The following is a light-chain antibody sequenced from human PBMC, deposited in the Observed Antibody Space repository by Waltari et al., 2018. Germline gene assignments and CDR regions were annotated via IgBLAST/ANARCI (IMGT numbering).Light chain of an antibody. CDR2: SNN. J-gene: IGLJ3*02. V-gene: IGLV1-44*01. Sequence: QSVLTQPPSTSGTPGQRVTISCSGPSSNIGRNPVNWYQQLPGMAPKLLISSNNQRPSGFPDRFSGSKSGTSGSLAISGLQSEDEADYYCAAWDDSLDGFWVFGGGTKLTVL. CDR1: SSNIGRNP. CDR3: AAWDDSLDGFWV.